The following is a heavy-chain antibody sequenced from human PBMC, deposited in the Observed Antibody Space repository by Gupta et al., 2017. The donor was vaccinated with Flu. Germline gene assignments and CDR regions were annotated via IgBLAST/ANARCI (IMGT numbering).Heavy chain of an antibody. CDR2: ISWNSVSL. CDR1: DDQA. D-gene: IGHD6-13*01. CDR3: AKDSLSSSWSLFDY. Sequence: DDQAMHWVRQAPGKGLEWVSGISWNSVSLGYGDSVKGRFTISRDNAKKSLYLQMNSLRAEDTAFYYCAKDSLSSSWSLFDYWGQGTLVTVSS. V-gene: IGHV3-9*01. J-gene: IGHJ4*02.